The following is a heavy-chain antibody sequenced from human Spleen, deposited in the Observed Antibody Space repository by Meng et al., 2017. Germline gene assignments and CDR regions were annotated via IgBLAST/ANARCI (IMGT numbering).Heavy chain of an antibody. Sequence: GESLKISCQGSGYRSSTYWIVWVRHMPGKGLGWMGIIYPGDSDSRYSPSFQGQVTFSADKSYSTAYLQWSSLKASDTAMYYCARRSGQEDAFDIWGQGTMVTVSS. CDR1: GYRSSTYW. V-gene: IGHV5-51*01. J-gene: IGHJ3*02. CDR3: ARRSGQEDAFDI. CDR2: IYPGDSDS.